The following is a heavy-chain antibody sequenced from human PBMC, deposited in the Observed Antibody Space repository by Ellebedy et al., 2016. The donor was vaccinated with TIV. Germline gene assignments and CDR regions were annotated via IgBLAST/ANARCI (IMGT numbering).Heavy chain of an antibody. CDR2: VYQSGTA. Sequence: MPSETLSLTCTDSDSSISSARYWGWIRQSPGKGLEWIGTVYQSGTAWYNPSLRSRVTISLDTSKNQFSLRLKLSSVTAADTAVYYCAMYEMGATPYNWFHPWGRGTLVTVSS. J-gene: IGHJ5*02. D-gene: IGHD1-26*01. CDR1: DSSISSARY. CDR3: AMYEMGATPYNWFHP. V-gene: IGHV4-38-2*02.